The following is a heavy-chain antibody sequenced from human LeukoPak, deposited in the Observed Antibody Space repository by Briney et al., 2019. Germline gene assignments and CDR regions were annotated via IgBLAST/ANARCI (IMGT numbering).Heavy chain of an antibody. Sequence: SETLSLTCTVSGGSISSYYCSWVRQPPGKGLEWIRYIYYSGSTNYNPSLKSRVTISVDTSKNQFSLKLSSVTAADTAVYYCARVIYGDYAFDYWGQGTLVTVSS. CDR3: ARVIYGDYAFDY. V-gene: IGHV4-59*01. J-gene: IGHJ4*02. D-gene: IGHD4-17*01. CDR2: IYYSGST. CDR1: GGSISSYY.